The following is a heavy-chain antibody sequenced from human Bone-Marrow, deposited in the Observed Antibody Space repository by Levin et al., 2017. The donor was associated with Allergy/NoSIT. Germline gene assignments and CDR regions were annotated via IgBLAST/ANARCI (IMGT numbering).Heavy chain of an antibody. CDR3: AKDREVTTISSGFDY. Sequence: PGGSLRLSCTASGFTFNNYVMTWIRQVPGKGLEWLSSISAGGGSPYYADPAKGRFTISRDNSKNTVYLQMNSLRVDDTAVYFCAKDREVTTISSGFDYWGQGSLVTVSS. D-gene: IGHD4-17*01. J-gene: IGHJ4*02. V-gene: IGHV3-23*01. CDR1: GFTFNNYV. CDR2: ISAGGGSP.